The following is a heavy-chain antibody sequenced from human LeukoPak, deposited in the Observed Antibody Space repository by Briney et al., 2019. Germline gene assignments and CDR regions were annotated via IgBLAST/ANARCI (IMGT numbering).Heavy chain of an antibody. Sequence: GLEWIGYFYYSGNTYYNPSLKSRVIMSIDTSKNHFSLTLKSLTAADTAMYYCAREKGNDALDIWGQGTMVTVSS. CDR2: FYYSGNT. CDR3: AREKGNDALDI. J-gene: IGHJ3*02. V-gene: IGHV4-31*02.